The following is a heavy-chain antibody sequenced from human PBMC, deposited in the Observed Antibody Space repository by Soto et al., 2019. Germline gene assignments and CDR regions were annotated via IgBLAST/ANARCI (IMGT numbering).Heavy chain of an antibody. Sequence: SETLSLTCTVSGGSISSYYWSWIRQPPGKXLEWIGYIYYSGSTNYNPSLKSRVTISVDTSKNQFSLKLSSVTAADTAVYYCARGRHYDILTGYSFYYFDYWGQGTLVTVSS. CDR2: IYYSGST. CDR3: ARGRHYDILTGYSFYYFDY. V-gene: IGHV4-59*01. CDR1: GGSISSYY. J-gene: IGHJ4*02. D-gene: IGHD3-9*01.